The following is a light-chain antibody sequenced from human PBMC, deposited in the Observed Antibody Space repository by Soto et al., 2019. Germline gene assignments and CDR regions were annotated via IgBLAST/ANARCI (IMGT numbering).Light chain of an antibody. Sequence: EVVLTQSPGTLSLSPGGRATLSCRASQSVSSSFLSGYQQKPGQAPRLLIYGASSRATGIPDRFSGSGSGTDFSLTINRLEPEDFAVYYCQQYGSSPALTFGGGTKVEIK. CDR2: GAS. J-gene: IGKJ4*01. V-gene: IGKV3-20*01. CDR1: QSVSSSF. CDR3: QQYGSSPALT.